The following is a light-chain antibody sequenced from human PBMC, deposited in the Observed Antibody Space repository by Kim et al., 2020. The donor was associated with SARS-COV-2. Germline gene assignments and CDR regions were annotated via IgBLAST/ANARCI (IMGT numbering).Light chain of an antibody. CDR2: AAS. J-gene: IGKJ1*01. V-gene: IGKV1-6*01. Sequence: SASVGDRVTITCRASQGNTNDLGWYQQKPGKAPKLLIYAASTLQSGVPSRFSGSGSGTDFTLTITGLQPEDFATYYCLQDYNLWTFGQGTKVDIK. CDR3: LQDYNLWT. CDR1: QGNTND.